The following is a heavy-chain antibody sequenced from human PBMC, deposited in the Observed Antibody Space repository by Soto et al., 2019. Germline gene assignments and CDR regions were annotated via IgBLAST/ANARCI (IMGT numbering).Heavy chain of an antibody. CDR2: IYYRGST. D-gene: IGHD3-9*01. CDR1: GGSITSSDYY. CDR3: VGGTGSGVLVY. V-gene: IGHV4-39*01. Sequence: QLQLQESGPGLVKPSETLSLTCTVSGGSITSSDYYWGWIRQPPGKGLEWIASIYYRGSTYHNPSLKRRVTISVDTSKNQFSLKLSSVTAADTAVYYCVGGTGSGVLVYWGQGTLVSVSS. J-gene: IGHJ4*02.